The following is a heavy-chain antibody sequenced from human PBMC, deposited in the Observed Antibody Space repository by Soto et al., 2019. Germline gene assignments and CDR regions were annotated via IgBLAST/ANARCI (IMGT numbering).Heavy chain of an antibody. J-gene: IGHJ6*03. Sequence: ASVKVSCKASGYTFTSYGISWVRQAPGQGLEWMGWISAYNGNTNYAQKLQGRVTMTTDTSTSTAYMELRSLRSDDTAVYYCARSQRGDPYYYYYMDVWGKGTTVTVSS. CDR1: GYTFTSYG. CDR3: ARSQRGDPYYYYYMDV. D-gene: IGHD2-21*02. V-gene: IGHV1-18*01. CDR2: ISAYNGNT.